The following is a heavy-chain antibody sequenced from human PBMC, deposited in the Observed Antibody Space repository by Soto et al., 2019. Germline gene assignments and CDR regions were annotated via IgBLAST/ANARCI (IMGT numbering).Heavy chain of an antibody. CDR1: GFTFNNYW. Sequence: EVQLVESGGNLVQPGGSLRLSCEASGFTFNNYWMTWVRQAPGKGLEWVASIKADGNEKYYVDSVKGRFTISRDNTKNSLDLQMNSLRAEDTAAYFCARANLGPFDYWRQGTLVTVSS. CDR2: IKADGNEK. V-gene: IGHV3-7*05. CDR3: ARANLGPFDY. J-gene: IGHJ4*02.